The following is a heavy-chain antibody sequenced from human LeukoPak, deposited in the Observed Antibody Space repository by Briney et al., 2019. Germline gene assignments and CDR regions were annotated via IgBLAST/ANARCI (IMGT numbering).Heavy chain of an antibody. V-gene: IGHV4-59*01. J-gene: IGHJ6*03. CDR3: VRDGYCSGSYCYGYYYYMDV. D-gene: IGHD2-15*01. CDR2: VYYSGST. CDR1: GGSIGTYY. Sequence: SETLSLTCTVSGGSIGTYYWSWIRQPPGKGLEWIGYVYYSGSTNYHPSLKSRVTISVDTSKNQFSLTLSSVTAADTAVYYCVRDGYCSGSYCYGYYYYMDVWGTGTTVSVSS.